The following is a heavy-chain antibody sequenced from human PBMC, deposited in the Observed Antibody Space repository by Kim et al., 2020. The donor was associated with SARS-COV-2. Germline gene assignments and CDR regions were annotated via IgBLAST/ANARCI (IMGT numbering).Heavy chain of an antibody. V-gene: IGHV3-74*01. CDR3: ARDYGGNSRIDAFDI. CDR2: INGDGSST. Sequence: GGSLRLSCTASGFTFSSYGMHWVRQAPGKGLVWVSRINGDGSSTSYADSVKGRVTISRDNAKNTLYLQMNSLRADDTAVYFCARDYGGNSRIDAFDIWGQGTLVTVSS. D-gene: IGHD2-21*02. CDR1: GFTFSSYG. J-gene: IGHJ3*02.